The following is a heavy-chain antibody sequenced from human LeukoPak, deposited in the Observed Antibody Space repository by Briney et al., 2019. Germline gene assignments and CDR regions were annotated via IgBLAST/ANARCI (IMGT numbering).Heavy chain of an antibody. V-gene: IGHV4-4*02. D-gene: IGHD1-14*01. CDR3: AIQEPARGQGYYFDY. Sequence: PSETLSLTCAVSGGSISSSNWWSWVRQPPGKGLEWIGEIYHSGSTNYNPSLKSRVAISVDKSKNQFSLKLSSVTAADTAVYYCAIQEPARGQGYYFDYWGQGTLVTVSS. CDR1: GGSISSSNW. J-gene: IGHJ4*02. CDR2: IYHSGST.